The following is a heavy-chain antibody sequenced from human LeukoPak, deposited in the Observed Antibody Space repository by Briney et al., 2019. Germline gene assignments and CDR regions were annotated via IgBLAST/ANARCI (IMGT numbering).Heavy chain of an antibody. J-gene: IGHJ4*02. V-gene: IGHV4-28*01. Sequence: SETLSLTCAVSGYSISSSNWWTWIRQPPGQGLEWIGFIYYRGTSKYNPSLMSRVTMSVDTSKNQVSLKLSSVTAADTAVYYCARHYCSGGNCYYFDHWGQGTLVTVSS. D-gene: IGHD2-15*01. CDR1: GYSISSSNW. CDR2: IYYRGTS. CDR3: ARHYCSGGNCYYFDH.